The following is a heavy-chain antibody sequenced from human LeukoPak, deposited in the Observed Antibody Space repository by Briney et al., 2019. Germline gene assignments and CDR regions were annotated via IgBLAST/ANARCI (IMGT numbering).Heavy chain of an antibody. Sequence: SETLSLTCTVSGGSISSYYWSWIRQPPGKGLEWIGYIYYSGSTNYNPSLKSRVTISVDTSKNQFSLKLSSVTAADTAVYYCARVNDCGGDCYLYWGQGTLVTVSS. D-gene: IGHD2-21*02. J-gene: IGHJ4*02. CDR1: GGSISSYY. CDR2: IYYSGST. V-gene: IGHV4-59*01. CDR3: ARVNDCGGDCYLY.